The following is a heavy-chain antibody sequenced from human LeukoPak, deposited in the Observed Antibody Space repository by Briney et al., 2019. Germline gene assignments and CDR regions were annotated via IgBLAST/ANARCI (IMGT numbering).Heavy chain of an antibody. D-gene: IGHD6-13*01. J-gene: IGHJ4*02. V-gene: IGHV4-59*08. CDR1: GDSIRSFY. Sequence: SETLSLTCTVSGDSIRSFYWSWIRQPPGKGLEWIAYISYSGSTNYNPSLKSRVTISLDTSKNQFSLRLSSVTAADTAVYYCARTGSWYYYFDYWGQGTLVTVSS. CDR2: ISYSGST. CDR3: ARTGSWYYYFDY.